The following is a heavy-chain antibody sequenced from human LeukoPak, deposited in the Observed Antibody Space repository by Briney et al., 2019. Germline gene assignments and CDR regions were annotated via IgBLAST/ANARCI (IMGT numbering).Heavy chain of an antibody. Sequence: PSETLSLTCAVYGGSFSGYYWSWIRQPPGKGLEWIGEINHRGSTNYNPSLKSRGTISVDTSKNQFSLKLSSVTAADTAVYYCARHWDSSGYYYAYDYWGQGTLVTVSS. J-gene: IGHJ4*02. D-gene: IGHD3-22*01. V-gene: IGHV4-34*01. CDR1: GGSFSGYY. CDR2: INHRGST. CDR3: ARHWDSSGYYYAYDY.